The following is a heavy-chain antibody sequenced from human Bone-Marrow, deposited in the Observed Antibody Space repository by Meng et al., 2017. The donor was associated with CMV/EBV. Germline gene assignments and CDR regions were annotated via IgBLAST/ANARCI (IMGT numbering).Heavy chain of an antibody. CDR3: AREAPTVTTDRGGWFDP. CDR2: MSYDGSNK. J-gene: IGHJ5*02. D-gene: IGHD4-11*01. Sequence: GESLKISCAASGFTFSSYAIHWVRQAPGKGLEWVAVMSYDGSNKYYADSVKGRFTISRDNSKNTLHLQMNSLRAEDTAVYYCAREAPTVTTDRGGWFDPWGQGTLVTVSS. CDR1: GFTFSSYA. V-gene: IGHV3-30*04.